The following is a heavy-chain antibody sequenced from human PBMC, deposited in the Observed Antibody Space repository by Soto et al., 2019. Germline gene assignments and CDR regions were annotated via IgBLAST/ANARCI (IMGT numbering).Heavy chain of an antibody. Sequence: QLQLQESGPGLVKPSETLSLTCTVSGGSISSSSYYWGWIRQPPGKGLEWIGSMDYSGSTYYNTSLKSRVTISVDTSKNQFSLKLSSVAATYTAVYYCARHSSSWYVGWYFDLWGRGTLVTVSS. J-gene: IGHJ2*01. CDR2: MDYSGST. D-gene: IGHD6-13*01. V-gene: IGHV4-39*01. CDR1: GGSISSSSYY. CDR3: ARHSSSWYVGWYFDL.